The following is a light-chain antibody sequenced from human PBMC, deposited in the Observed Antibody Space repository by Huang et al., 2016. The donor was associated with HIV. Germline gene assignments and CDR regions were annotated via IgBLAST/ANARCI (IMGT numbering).Light chain of an antibody. CDR2: DAS. V-gene: IGKV3-15*01. Sequence: EIVMTQSPDTLSVSPGERVSLYGRASQSITHSLAWYQQKPGQPPRLLVYDASTRSPGSSARFRGSGSGTDFTLTISSLQSEDVAIYYCQQYSNWPRGTFGQGTRVQIK. CDR3: QQYSNWPRGT. J-gene: IGKJ1*01. CDR1: QSITHS.